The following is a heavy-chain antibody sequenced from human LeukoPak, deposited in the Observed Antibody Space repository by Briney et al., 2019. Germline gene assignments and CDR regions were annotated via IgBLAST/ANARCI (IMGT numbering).Heavy chain of an antibody. D-gene: IGHD3-22*01. Sequence: ASVKVSCKASGYTFTSYDINWVRQATGQGLEWMGWMNPNSGNTGYAQKFQGRVTMTRNTSISTAYMELSSLRSEDTAVYYCARGSGYPYYFDYWGQGTLVTVSS. J-gene: IGHJ4*02. CDR2: MNPNSGNT. CDR3: ARGSGYPYYFDY. CDR1: GYTFTSYD. V-gene: IGHV1-8*01.